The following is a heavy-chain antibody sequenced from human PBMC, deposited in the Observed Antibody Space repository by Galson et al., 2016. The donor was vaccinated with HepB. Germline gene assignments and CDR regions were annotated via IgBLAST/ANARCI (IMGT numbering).Heavy chain of an antibody. CDR2: VYYTGST. J-gene: IGHJ4*02. D-gene: IGHD3-22*01. CDR1: GGSITTYY. V-gene: IGHV4-59*01. CDR3: ARDRNYYHGSGLPVGYFFEY. Sequence: LSPTCSVSGGSITTYYWSWIRQPPGKGLDWIGFVYYTGSTNSNPSLQSRVTISVDPFRNQFSLRLSPVTAADTALYFCARDRNYYHGSGLPVGYFFEYWGQGILVTVSS.